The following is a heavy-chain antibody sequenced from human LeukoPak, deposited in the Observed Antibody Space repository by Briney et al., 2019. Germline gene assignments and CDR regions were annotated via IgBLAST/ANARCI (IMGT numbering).Heavy chain of an antibody. CDR2: VNPTGTTT. V-gene: IGHV1-46*01. D-gene: IGHD3-10*01. Sequence: ASVKVSCKASGYTFINNWMHWVRQAPGQGLEWVGLVNPTGTTTLYAQKFQGRVTLTRDMSTSTDYMELRSLKSEDTAVYYCARDNSVGDIAWWFDPWGQGTLVTVSS. CDR1: GYTFINNW. CDR3: ARDNSVGDIAWWFDP. J-gene: IGHJ5*02.